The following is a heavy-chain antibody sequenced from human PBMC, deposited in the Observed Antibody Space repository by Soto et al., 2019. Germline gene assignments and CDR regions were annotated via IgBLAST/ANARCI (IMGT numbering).Heavy chain of an antibody. V-gene: IGHV1-46*01. J-gene: IGHJ5*02. D-gene: IGHD1-26*01. CDR1: VGTISSYA. Sequence: ASVTVSCTTSVGTISSYAISWVRQPPGQGLEWMGGINPSGGSTSYAQKFQGRVTMTRDTSTSTAYMELSSLRSEDTAVYYCAISMGSGSYYYWFDPWGQGTLVTVSS. CDR3: AISMGSGSYYYWFDP. CDR2: INPSGGST.